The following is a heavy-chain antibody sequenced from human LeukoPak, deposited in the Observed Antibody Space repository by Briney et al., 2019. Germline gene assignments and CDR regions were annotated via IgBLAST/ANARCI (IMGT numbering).Heavy chain of an antibody. Sequence: KTSETLSLTCAVSGGSISSSNWWSWVRQPPGKGLEWIGEIYHSGSTNYNPSLKSRVTISVDKSKNQFSLKLSSVTAADTAVYYCARARFYYDSGGYYYFDYWGQGTLVTVSS. D-gene: IGHD3-22*01. J-gene: IGHJ4*02. CDR3: ARARFYYDSGGYYYFDY. CDR2: IYHSGST. V-gene: IGHV4-4*02. CDR1: GGSISSSNW.